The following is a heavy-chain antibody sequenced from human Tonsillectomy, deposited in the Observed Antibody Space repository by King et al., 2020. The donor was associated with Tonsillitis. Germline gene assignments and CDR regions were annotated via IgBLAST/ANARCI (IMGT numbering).Heavy chain of an antibody. CDR2: IYYSGST. J-gene: IGHJ4*02. CDR3: ARSGSGSAVGDS. D-gene: IGHD1-26*01. Sequence: VQLQESGPGLVKPSETLSLTCTVSGGSISTYYWSWIRQPPGKGLEWIGYIYYSGSTNYNPSLKSRVTISIDTSKTQFSLNLSSVTAADTAVYYCARSGSGSAVGDSWGQGTLVTVSS. CDR1: GGSISTYY. V-gene: IGHV4-59*01.